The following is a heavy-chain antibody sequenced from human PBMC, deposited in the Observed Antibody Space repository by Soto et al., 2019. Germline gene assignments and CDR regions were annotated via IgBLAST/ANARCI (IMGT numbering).Heavy chain of an antibody. CDR3: AGGRGNSGSDYYYYGMDV. V-gene: IGHV1-69*13. J-gene: IGHJ6*02. CDR2: IIPILGTA. CDR1: GGTFSSYA. D-gene: IGHD7-27*01. Sequence: SVKVSCKASGGTFSSYAISWVRQAPGQGLEWMGGIIPILGTANYAQKFQGRVTSTADESTSTAYMELSSLRSEDTAVYYCAGGRGNSGSDYYYYGMDVWGQGTTVTVSS.